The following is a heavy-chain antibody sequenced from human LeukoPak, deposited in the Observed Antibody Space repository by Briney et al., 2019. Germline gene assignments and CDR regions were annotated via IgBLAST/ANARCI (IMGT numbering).Heavy chain of an antibody. Sequence: PGRSLTPSWTPAASTLTNFSISCARRPPRNWREWASCNTRIVEYYTNSVKSPVTISRDNSKNTLYLQMNSLVAEATATYYCARGSDLASYNELEYWGQGTLVTVSS. CDR2: NTRIVE. J-gene: IGHJ4*02. D-gene: IGHD2-21*01. CDR1: ASTLTNFS. CDR3: ARGSDLASYNELEY. V-gene: IGHV3-23*01.